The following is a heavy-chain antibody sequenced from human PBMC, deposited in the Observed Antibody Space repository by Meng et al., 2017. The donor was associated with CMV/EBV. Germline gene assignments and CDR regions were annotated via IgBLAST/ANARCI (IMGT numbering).Heavy chain of an antibody. V-gene: IGHV2-5*02. CDR2: IYWDDDK. Sequence: QIPLKESVPTLVKPTQPLTLTCTFSGFSLSTSGVGVGWIRQPPGKALEWLALIYWDDDKRYSPSLKSRLTITKDTSKNQVVLTMTNMDPVDTATYYCAHHADIAAAGSYYYWGQGTLVTVSS. D-gene: IGHD6-13*01. CDR1: GFSLSTSGVG. CDR3: AHHADIAAAGSYYY. J-gene: IGHJ4*02.